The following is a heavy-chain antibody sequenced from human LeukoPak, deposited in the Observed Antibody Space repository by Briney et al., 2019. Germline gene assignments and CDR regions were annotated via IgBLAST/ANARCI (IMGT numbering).Heavy chain of an antibody. CDR2: ISAYNGNT. V-gene: IGHV1-18*01. J-gene: IGHJ5*02. CDR3: ARDDGIAAAGTWFDP. CDR1: VYTFTIYG. Sequence: GASVTVSCKASVYTFTIYGISWVRQAPGQGLEWMGWISAYNGNTNYAQKLQGRVTMTTDTSTSTAYMELRSLRSDDTAVYYCARDDGIAAAGTWFDPWGQGTLVTVSS. D-gene: IGHD6-13*01.